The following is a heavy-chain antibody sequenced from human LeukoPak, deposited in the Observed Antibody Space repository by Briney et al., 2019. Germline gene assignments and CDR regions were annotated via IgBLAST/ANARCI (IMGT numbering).Heavy chain of an antibody. CDR1: GGSFSGYY. CDR2: INHSGST. D-gene: IGHD2-2*01. Sequence: SETLSLTCAVYGGSFSGYYWSWIRQPPGKGLEWIGEINHSGSTNYNPSLKSRVTISVDTSKNQFSLKLSSVTAADTAVYYCAREGRWIRITRNWLDPWGQGTLVTVSS. J-gene: IGHJ5*02. CDR3: AREGRWIRITRNWLDP. V-gene: IGHV4-34*01.